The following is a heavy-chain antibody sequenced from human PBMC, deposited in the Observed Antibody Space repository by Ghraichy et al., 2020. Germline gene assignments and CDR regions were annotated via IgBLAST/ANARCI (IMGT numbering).Heavy chain of an antibody. CDR2: ISSSSSYI. V-gene: IGHV3-21*01. CDR1: GFTFSSYS. J-gene: IGHJ6*02. D-gene: IGHD3-10*01. Sequence: GGSLRLSCAASGFTFSSYSMNWVRQAPGKGLEWVSSISSSSSYIYYADSVKGRFTISRDNAKNSLYLQMNSLRAEDTAVYYCAREQIWFGESAMDVWGQGTTVTVSS. CDR3: AREQIWFGESAMDV.